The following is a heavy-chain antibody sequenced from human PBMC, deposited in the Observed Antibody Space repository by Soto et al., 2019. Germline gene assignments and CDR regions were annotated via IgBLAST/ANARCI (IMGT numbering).Heavy chain of an antibody. V-gene: IGHV4-31*03. J-gene: IGHJ5*01. D-gene: IGHD3-10*01. Sequence: SETLSLTCTVSGGSISSGGYYWSWIRQHPGKGMEWIGYIYHSGDTYYNPSLKSRVTISVDTSKNQFSLKLSSVTAADTAVYYCARTTYYYGSRFDSWGQGTLVTVSS. CDR1: GGSISSGGYY. CDR2: IYHSGDT. CDR3: ARTTYYYGSRFDS.